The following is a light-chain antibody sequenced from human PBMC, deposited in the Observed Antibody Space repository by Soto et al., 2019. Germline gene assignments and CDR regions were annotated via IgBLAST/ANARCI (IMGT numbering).Light chain of an antibody. CDR3: QQSYTSPH. Sequence: DIQMTQSPSSLSASVGDRVTITCRASQSIASYLNWYQQRPGKAPKLLIHAASTLRSGVPSRFSGSETESGTDFTLTISSLQPEDFATYYCQQSYTSPHFGQGTKLEIK. V-gene: IGKV1-39*01. CDR1: QSIASY. CDR2: AAS. J-gene: IGKJ2*01.